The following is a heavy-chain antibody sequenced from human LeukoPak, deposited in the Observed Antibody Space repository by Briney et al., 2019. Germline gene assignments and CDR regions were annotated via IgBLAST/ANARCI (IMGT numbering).Heavy chain of an antibody. CDR3: ARGNYDFWSGYTPDYYYYYMDV. CDR1: GYTFTSYD. V-gene: IGHV1-8*01. CDR2: MNPNSGNT. Sequence: ASVKVSCKASGYTFTSYDINWVRQATGRGPEWMGWMNPNSGNTGYAQKFQGRVTMTRNTSISTAYMELSSLRSEDTAVYYCARGNYDFWSGYTPDYYYYYMDVWGKGTTVTVSS. D-gene: IGHD3-3*01. J-gene: IGHJ6*03.